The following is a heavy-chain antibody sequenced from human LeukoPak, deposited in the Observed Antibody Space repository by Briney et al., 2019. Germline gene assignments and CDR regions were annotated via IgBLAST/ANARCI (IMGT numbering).Heavy chain of an antibody. CDR2: INPNSGGT. Sequence: ASVKVSCKASGYTFTGYYMHWVRQAPGQGLEWMGWINPNSGGTNYAQKFQGRVTTTRDTSISTAYMELSRLRSDDTAVYYCARDAIYSGYDRGGDYWGQGTLVTVSS. CDR3: ARDAIYSGYDRGGDY. J-gene: IGHJ4*02. CDR1: GYTFTGYY. V-gene: IGHV1-2*02. D-gene: IGHD5-12*01.